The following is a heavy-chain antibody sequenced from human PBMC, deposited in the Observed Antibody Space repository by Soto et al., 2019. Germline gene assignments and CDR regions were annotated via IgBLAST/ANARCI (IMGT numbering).Heavy chain of an antibody. CDR2: ISYDGSNK. J-gene: IGHJ4*02. Sequence: QVQLVESGGGVVQPGRSLRLSCAASGFTFSSYGMHWVRQAPGKGLEWVAVISYDGSNKYYADSVKGRFTISRDNSKNTLYLQMNSLRAEDTAVYYCAKDLYKTSGYCCGDCSNYFDYWGQGTLVTVSS. CDR1: GFTFSSYG. CDR3: AKDLYKTSGYCCGDCSNYFDY. V-gene: IGHV3-30*18. D-gene: IGHD2-21*02.